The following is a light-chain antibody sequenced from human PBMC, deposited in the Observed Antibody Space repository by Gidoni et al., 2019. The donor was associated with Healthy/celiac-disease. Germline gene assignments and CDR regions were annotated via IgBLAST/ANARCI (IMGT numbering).Light chain of an antibody. J-gene: IGKJ3*01. Sequence: EIVLTQSPGTLSLSPGERATLSCRASQSVSSNYVAWYQKQPGQAPRLLNCGANSKATGIPNRFSSSGSGTDFTLTISILEPEDFAVYYYQQYSSSPFTFGPGTKVDIK. CDR3: QQYSSSPFT. CDR1: QSVSSNY. CDR2: GAN. V-gene: IGKV3-20*01.